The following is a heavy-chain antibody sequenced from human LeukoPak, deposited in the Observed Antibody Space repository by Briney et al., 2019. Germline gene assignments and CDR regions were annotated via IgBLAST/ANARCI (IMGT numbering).Heavy chain of an antibody. J-gene: IGHJ4*02. V-gene: IGHV3-23*01. CDR1: GFTFKNYA. D-gene: IGHD3-10*01. Sequence: PGGSLRLSCAASGFTFKNYAMTWVRQAPGKGLEWVSTISGSGGSTYSADSVKGRFTISRDNSKNTLYLQMNSLRAEDTAVYYCAKDGVAGPWFGDLSTDYWGQGTLVTVSS. CDR3: AKDGVAGPWFGDLSTDY. CDR2: ISGSGGST.